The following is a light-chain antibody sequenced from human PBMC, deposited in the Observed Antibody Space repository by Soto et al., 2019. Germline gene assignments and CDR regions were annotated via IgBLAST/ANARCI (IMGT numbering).Light chain of an antibody. V-gene: IGLV2-14*01. CDR1: SSDVGGYNY. CDR2: EVS. CDR3: SSYAGTTTWV. Sequence: QSVLTQPASVSGSPGQSITISCTGTSSDVGGYNYVSWYQHHPGKAPKLMIYEVSNRPSGVSNRFSGSKSGDTASLTISGLQAEDEADYYCSSYAGTTTWVFGGGTKVTVL. J-gene: IGLJ3*02.